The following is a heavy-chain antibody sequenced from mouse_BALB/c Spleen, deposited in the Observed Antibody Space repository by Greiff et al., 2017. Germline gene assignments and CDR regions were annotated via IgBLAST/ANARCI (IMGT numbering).Heavy chain of an antibody. J-gene: IGHJ3*01. Sequence: QVQLQQSGPELVKPGASVKMSCKASGYTFTDYVISWVKQRTGQGLEWIGEIYPGSGSTYYNEKFKSKATLTVDKSSSTAYMQLSSLTSEDSAVYYCTREGDDYEWFAYWGQGTLVTVSA. CDR3: TREGDDYEWFAY. D-gene: IGHD2-4*01. CDR1: GYTFTDYV. CDR2: IYPGSGST. V-gene: IGHV1-81*01.